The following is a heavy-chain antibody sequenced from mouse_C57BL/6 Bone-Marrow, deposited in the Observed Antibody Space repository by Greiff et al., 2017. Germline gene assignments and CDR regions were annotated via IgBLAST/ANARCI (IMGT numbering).Heavy chain of an antibody. J-gene: IGHJ2*01. V-gene: IGHV1-39*01. CDR1: GYSFTDYN. D-gene: IGHD1-1*01. CDR2: INPNYGTT. CDR3: ARRDGSSPYYFDY. Sequence: EVKLVESGPELVKPGASVKISCKASGYSFTDYNMNWVKQSNGKSLEWIGVINPNYGTTCYNQKFKGKATLTVDQSASTAYMQLNSLTSEDSAVYYCARRDGSSPYYFDYWGQGTTLTVSS.